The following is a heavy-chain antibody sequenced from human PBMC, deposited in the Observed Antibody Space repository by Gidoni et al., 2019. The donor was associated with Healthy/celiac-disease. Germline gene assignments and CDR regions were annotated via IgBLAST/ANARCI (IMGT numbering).Heavy chain of an antibody. D-gene: IGHD6-19*01. Sequence: QVQLVESGGGLVKPGGSLRLSCAASGFTFSDYYMSWIRQAPGKGLEWVSYISSSSNYTNYADSVKGRFTISRDNAKNSLYLQMNSLRAEDTAVYYCARDLGDSSGLGAFDIWGQGTMVTVSS. CDR3: ARDLGDSSGLGAFDI. J-gene: IGHJ3*02. CDR2: ISSSSNYT. V-gene: IGHV3-11*05. CDR1: GFTFSDYY.